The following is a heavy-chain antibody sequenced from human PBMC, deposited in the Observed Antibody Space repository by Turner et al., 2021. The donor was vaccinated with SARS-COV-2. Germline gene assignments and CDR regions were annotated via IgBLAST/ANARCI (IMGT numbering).Heavy chain of an antibody. D-gene: IGHD5-12*01. J-gene: IGHJ4*02. CDR3: ARDGGYSGYAYFDY. Sequence: QVQLVESGGGVVQPGRSLRRPCAASGFTFRSYGMHWVRQAPGKGLEWVAVIWYDGSNKYYADSVKGRFTISRDNSKNTLYLQMNSLRAEDTAVYYCARDGGYSGYAYFDYWGQGTLVTVSS. CDR1: GFTFRSYG. V-gene: IGHV3-33*01. CDR2: IWYDGSNK.